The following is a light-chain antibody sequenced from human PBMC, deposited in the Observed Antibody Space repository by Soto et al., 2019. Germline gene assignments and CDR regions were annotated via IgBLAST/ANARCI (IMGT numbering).Light chain of an antibody. CDR1: SSDVGGYNF. CDR3: NSYAGSNIYV. CDR2: EVS. Sequence: QSALTQPPSASGSPGQSVTISCTGTSSDVGGYNFVSWYQHHPGKAPKLIIYEVSKRPSGVPNRFSGSKPGNTASLTVSGLQAEDEADYYCNSYAGSNIYVFGSGTKLTVL. J-gene: IGLJ1*01. V-gene: IGLV2-8*01.